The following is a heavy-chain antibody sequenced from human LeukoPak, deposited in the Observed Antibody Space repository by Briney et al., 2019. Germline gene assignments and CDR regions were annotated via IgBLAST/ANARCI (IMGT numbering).Heavy chain of an antibody. J-gene: IGHJ4*02. CDR3: ARELKYYGSGSSIIWVSYYYVD. Sequence: GASVKVSCKASGYTFTGYYMHWVRQAPGQGLEWMGWINPNSGGTKYAQKFQGRVTMTRDTSISTAYMELSRLRSDDTAVYYCARELKYYGSGSSIIWVSYYYVDWGQGTLVTVSS. D-gene: IGHD3-10*01. CDR2: INPNSGGT. CDR1: GYTFTGYY. V-gene: IGHV1-2*02.